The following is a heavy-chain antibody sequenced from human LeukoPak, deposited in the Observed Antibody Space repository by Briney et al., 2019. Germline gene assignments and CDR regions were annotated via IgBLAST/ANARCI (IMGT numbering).Heavy chain of an antibody. CDR1: GGSISSYY. V-gene: IGHV4-59*01. CDR3: ASDRNLSPPGAFDI. J-gene: IGHJ3*02. Sequence: SETLSLTCTVSGGSISSYYWSWIRQPPGKGLEWIGYIYYSGSTNYNPSRKSRVTISVDTSTNQFSLKLSSVTAADTAVYYCASDRNLSPPGAFDIWGQGTMVTVSS. D-gene: IGHD1-14*01. CDR2: IYYSGST.